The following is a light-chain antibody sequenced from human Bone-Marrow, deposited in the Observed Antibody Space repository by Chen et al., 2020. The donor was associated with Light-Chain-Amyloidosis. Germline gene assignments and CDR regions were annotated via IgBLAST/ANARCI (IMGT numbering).Light chain of an antibody. CDR3: MQGTHWPPFT. Sequence: DGGMTKYPLPLPVTLGEQASISCRSSQRLVHSNGNTYLNWFKQRQGQSPRRLIYQVSNRDSGVPDRFSGSGSGTDFTLKISQVESEDVGVYYCMQGTHWPPFTFGPGTKVDIK. J-gene: IGKJ3*01. V-gene: IGKV2-30*02. CDR2: QVS. CDR1: QRLVHSNGNTY.